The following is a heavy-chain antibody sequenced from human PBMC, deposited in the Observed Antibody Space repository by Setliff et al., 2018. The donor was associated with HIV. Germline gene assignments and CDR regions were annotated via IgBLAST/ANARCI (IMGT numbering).Heavy chain of an antibody. CDR1: GGSIGTTGHY. V-gene: IGHV4-39*01. J-gene: IGHJ4*02. CDR2: LFDSANI. Sequence: ASETLSLTCTVSGGSIGTTGHYWGWVRQPPGKGLEWIASLFDSANIYTHPSLRSRVTISVDTSETQLSLTLTSVTAANTAVYYCARHPHDSSWKPLHFDSWGQGLLVTVSS. D-gene: IGHD2-2*01. CDR3: ARHPHDSSWKPLHFDS.